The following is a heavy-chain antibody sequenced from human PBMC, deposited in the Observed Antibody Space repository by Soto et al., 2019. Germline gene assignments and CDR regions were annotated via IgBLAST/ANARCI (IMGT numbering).Heavy chain of an antibody. CDR2: ISAYNGNT. CDR3: ARERRYSSPTGGYYYYGMDV. CDR1: GYTFTSYG. Sequence: ASVKVSCKASGYTFTSYGISWVRQAPGQGLEWMGWISAYNGNTNYAQKLQGRVTMTTDTSTSTAYMELRSLRSDDTAVYYCARERRYSSPTGGYYYYGMDVWGQGTTVTSP. D-gene: IGHD6-13*01. V-gene: IGHV1-18*04. J-gene: IGHJ6*02.